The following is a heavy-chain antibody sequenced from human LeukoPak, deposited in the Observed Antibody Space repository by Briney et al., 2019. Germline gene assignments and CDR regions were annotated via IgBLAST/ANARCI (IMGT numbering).Heavy chain of an antibody. Sequence: SETLSLTCTVSGCSISSSSYYWGWIRQPPGKGLXXXXRIYYSGSTYYNPSLKSRLTISVDTSKNQFSLNLSSVTAADTAVYYCARQHLSVATIIDYWGQGNLVTVSS. CDR2: IYYSGST. J-gene: IGHJ4*02. CDR1: GCSISSSSYY. D-gene: IGHD5-12*01. V-gene: IGHV4-39*01. CDR3: ARQHLSVATIIDY.